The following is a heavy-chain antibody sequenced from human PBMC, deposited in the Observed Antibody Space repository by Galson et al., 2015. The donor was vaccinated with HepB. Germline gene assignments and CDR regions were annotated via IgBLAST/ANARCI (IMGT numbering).Heavy chain of an antibody. CDR2: ISYDGSNK. CDR3: AKDRSGQLQYYFDY. J-gene: IGHJ4*02. D-gene: IGHD2-2*01. Sequence: SLRLSCAASGFTFSSFGIHWVRQAPGKGLEWVALISYDGSNKYYADSVKGRFTISRDNSKNTLYLQMNSLRAEDTAVYYCAKDRSGQLQYYFDYWGQGTLVTVSS. V-gene: IGHV3-30*18. CDR1: GFTFSSFG.